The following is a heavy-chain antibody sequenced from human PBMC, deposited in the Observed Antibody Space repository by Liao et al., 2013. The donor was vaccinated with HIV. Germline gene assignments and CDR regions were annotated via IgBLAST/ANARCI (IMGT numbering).Heavy chain of an antibody. CDR3: ARADRLEWLFDY. Sequence: QVQLQESGPGLVKPSETLSLTCSVSHDSISSYYCSWIRQPAGKGLEWIGRIHTSGSTNYNPSLKSRVTMSLDTSRNQFSLRLTSVTAADTAVYYCARADRLEWLFDYWGQGTLVTVSS. D-gene: IGHD3-3*01. CDR1: HDSISSYY. CDR2: IHTSGST. V-gene: IGHV4-4*07. J-gene: IGHJ4*02.